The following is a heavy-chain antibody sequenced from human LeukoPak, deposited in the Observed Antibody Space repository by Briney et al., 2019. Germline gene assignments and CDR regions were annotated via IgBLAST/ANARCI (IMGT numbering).Heavy chain of an antibody. CDR2: INSDGSST. Sequence: GGSLRLSCAASGFTFSSYWMHWVRQAPGKGLVWVSRINSDGSSTSYADSVKGRFTISRDNAKNSLHLQMNSLRAEDTAVYYCAREPPYYYGSSGYGGYFDYWGQGTLVTVSS. CDR3: AREPPYYYGSSGYGGYFDY. V-gene: IGHV3-74*01. D-gene: IGHD3-22*01. J-gene: IGHJ4*02. CDR1: GFTFSSYW.